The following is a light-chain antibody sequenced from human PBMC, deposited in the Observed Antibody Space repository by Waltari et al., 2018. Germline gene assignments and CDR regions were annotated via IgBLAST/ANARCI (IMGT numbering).Light chain of an antibody. CDR2: DVT. V-gene: IGLV2-14*03. Sequence: TGTDSDVGGYNYVSWYQQHPGKAPKLMIYDVTNRPSGVSNRFSGSKSGNTASLTISGLQAEDEADYYCSSFTTRNTWVFGGGTKLTVL. CDR3: SSFTTRNTWV. CDR1: DSDVGGYNY. J-gene: IGLJ3*02.